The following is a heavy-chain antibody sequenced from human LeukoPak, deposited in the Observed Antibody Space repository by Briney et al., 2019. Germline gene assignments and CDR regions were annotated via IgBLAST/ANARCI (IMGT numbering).Heavy chain of an antibody. CDR3: ARESRRYSSSWYPPDY. Sequence: PGGSLRLSCAASGFTFSSYAMLWVRQAPGKGLEWVAVISYDGSNKYYADSVKGRFTISRDNSKNTLYLQMNSLRAEDTAVYYCARESRRYSSSWYPPDYWGQGTLVTVSS. CDR2: ISYDGSNK. D-gene: IGHD6-13*01. V-gene: IGHV3-30-3*01. CDR1: GFTFSSYA. J-gene: IGHJ4*02.